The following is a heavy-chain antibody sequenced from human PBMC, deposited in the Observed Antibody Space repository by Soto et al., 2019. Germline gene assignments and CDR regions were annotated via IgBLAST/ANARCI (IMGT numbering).Heavy chain of an antibody. CDR3: ARVDIAGGSGGDYYYYGMDV. J-gene: IGHJ6*02. V-gene: IGHV1-69*01. CDR2: IIPIFGTA. Sequence: QVQLVQSGAEVKKPGSSVKVSCKASGGTFSSYAISWVRQAPGQGLEWMGGIIPIFGTANYAQKFQGRVTITADESTSTAYRELSSRRAEDTAVYYCARVDIAGGSGGDYYYYGMDVWGQGTTVTVSS. CDR1: GGTFSSYA. D-gene: IGHD3-10*01.